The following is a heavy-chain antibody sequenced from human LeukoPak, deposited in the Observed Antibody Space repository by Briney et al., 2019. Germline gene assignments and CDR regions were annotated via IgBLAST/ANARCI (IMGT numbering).Heavy chain of an antibody. CDR1: GDSINSLDL. CDR3: AGLVGRFSSGLYYYYFDY. J-gene: IGHJ4*02. CDR2: MYLSGTT. V-gene: IGHV4-4*02. Sequence: SGTLSLTCTVSGDSINSLDLWSWVRQPPGKGLEWIGEMYLSGTTHSNPSVKSRVTISIDKSKNQFFLNLSSVTAADTAVYYCAGLVGRFSSGLYYYYFDYWGQGTLVTVSS. D-gene: IGHD1-26*01.